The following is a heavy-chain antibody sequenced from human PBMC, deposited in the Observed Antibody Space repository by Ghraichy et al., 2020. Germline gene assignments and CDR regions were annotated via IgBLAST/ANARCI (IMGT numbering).Heavy chain of an antibody. D-gene: IGHD6-13*01. CDR2: ISSSSTYM. V-gene: IGHV3-21*01. CDR3: ARSKGRQQVAEFDY. CDR1: GFTFSSYT. J-gene: IGHJ4*02. Sequence: GESLNISCAASGFTFSSYTMNWVRQAPGKGLEWVSSISSSSTYMYYVDSLKGRFTISRDNAKNSLFLQINSLRAEDTAVYFCARSKGRQQVAEFDYWGQGTLVTVSS.